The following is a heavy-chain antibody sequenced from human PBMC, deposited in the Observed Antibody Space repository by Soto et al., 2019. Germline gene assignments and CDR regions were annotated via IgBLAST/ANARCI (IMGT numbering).Heavy chain of an antibody. CDR2: IKSRTDGGTI. J-gene: IGHJ4*02. CDR1: GFTFREAW. Sequence: EVQLVESGGGLVKPGGSLRVSCAASGFTFREAWMNWFRQAPGKGLEWVGRIKSRTDGGTIEYATPAKGRFIISRDDSKNTLYLQMDSLKTEDTAVYYCWGSAYWGQGTLVTVSS. V-gene: IGHV3-15*07. D-gene: IGHD3-16*01. CDR3: WGSAY.